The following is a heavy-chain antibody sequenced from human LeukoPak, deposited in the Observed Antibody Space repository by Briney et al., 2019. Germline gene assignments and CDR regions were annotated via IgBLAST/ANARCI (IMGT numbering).Heavy chain of an antibody. V-gene: IGHV3-48*01. J-gene: IGHJ6*03. CDR1: GFTFSSYS. CDR2: ISSSSSTI. D-gene: IGHD2-2*01. CDR3: ARDPAYYMDV. Sequence: GGSLRLSCAASGFTFSSYSMNWVRQAPGKGLEWVSYISSSSSTIYYADSVKGRFTISRDNAKNSLYPQMNSLRAEDTAVYYCARDPAYYMDVWGKGTTVTVSS.